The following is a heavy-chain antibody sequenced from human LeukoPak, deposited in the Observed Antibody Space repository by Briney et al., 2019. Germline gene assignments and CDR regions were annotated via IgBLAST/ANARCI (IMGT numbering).Heavy chain of an antibody. D-gene: IGHD3-10*01. CDR3: ARRSYYGSGSYEYAFDI. V-gene: IGHV4-59*08. J-gene: IGHJ3*02. CDR2: IYYSGST. CDR1: GGSISSYY. Sequence: SETLSLTCTVSGGSISSYYWNSIRQPPGKGLEWIGYIYYSGSTNYNPSLRSRVTISVDTSKNQFSLKLSSVTAADTAVYYCARRSYYGSGSYEYAFDIWGQGTMVTVSS.